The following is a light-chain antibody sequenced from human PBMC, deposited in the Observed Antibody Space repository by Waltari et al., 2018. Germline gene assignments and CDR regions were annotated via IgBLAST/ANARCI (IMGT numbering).Light chain of an antibody. J-gene: IGKJ1*01. CDR2: KAS. CDR1: QSLSNW. Sequence: DIQMTQSPSTLSASVGDRVTITCRASQSLSNWLAWYQQKPGKAPKVLIYKASTLESGDPSRFSGSGAGTEVTLTISSLQPDDFATYYCQQYRNLWTFGQGTKVEIK. V-gene: IGKV1-5*03. CDR3: QQYRNLWT.